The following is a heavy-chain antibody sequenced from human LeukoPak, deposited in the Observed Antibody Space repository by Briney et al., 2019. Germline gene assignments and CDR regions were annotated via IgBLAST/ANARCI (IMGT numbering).Heavy chain of an antibody. V-gene: IGHV3-15*01. CDR2: TQSKTDGGTT. J-gene: IGHJ4*02. CDR1: GFTFSNAW. CDR3: AKDLTAYCGGDCPFDY. D-gene: IGHD2-21*02. Sequence: GGSLRLSCAASGFTFSNAWLSWVRQAPGKGLEWVGRTQSKTDGGTTDYAAPVKGRFTISRDDSKNTLYLQMNSLRAEDTAVYYCAKDLTAYCGGDCPFDYWGQGTLVTVSS.